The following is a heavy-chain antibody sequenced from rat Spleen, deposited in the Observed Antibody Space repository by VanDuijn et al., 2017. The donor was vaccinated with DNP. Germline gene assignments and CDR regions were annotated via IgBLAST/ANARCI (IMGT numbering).Heavy chain of an antibody. D-gene: IGHD1-12*02. CDR1: GFSFSDYD. CDR2: ISNSGGGT. Sequence: EVQLVESGGGLVQPGGSLKLSCAASGFSFSDYDMAWVRQAPTKGLEWVASISNSGGGTYYRDSVKGRFTISRDNAKSTLYLQMNSLRSEDMATYYCVSPDYYDGSYPFFWGPGTMVTVSS. J-gene: IGHJ1*01. CDR3: VSPDYYDGSYPFF. V-gene: IGHV5-25*01.